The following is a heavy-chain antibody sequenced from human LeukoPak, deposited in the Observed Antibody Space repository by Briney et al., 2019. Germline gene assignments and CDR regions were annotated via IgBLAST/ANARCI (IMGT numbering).Heavy chain of an antibody. J-gene: IGHJ4*02. CDR2: ISGSGGST. Sequence: GSLRLSCAASGFTFSSYAMSWVRQAPGKGLEWVSAISGSGGSTYYADSVKGRFIISRDNSKNTLYLQMNSLRAEDTAVYYCAKESFIAVAGTGDYWGQGTLVTVSS. V-gene: IGHV3-23*01. CDR3: AKESFIAVAGTGDY. CDR1: GFTFSSYA. D-gene: IGHD6-19*01.